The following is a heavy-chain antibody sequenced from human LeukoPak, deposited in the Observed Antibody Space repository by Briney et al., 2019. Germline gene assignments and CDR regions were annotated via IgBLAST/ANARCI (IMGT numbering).Heavy chain of an antibody. CDR1: GGSISNYY. J-gene: IGHJ5*02. Sequence: SETLSLTCTVSGGSISNYYWSWIRQSPVKGLEWIGFIYYSGSTNYNPSLKSRVTISVDTSKNQFSLKLSSVTAADTAVYYCARARRWDAAVEGWWFDPWGQGTLVTVSS. CDR3: ARARRWDAAVEGWWFDP. D-gene: IGHD1-26*01. V-gene: IGHV4-59*01. CDR2: IYYSGST.